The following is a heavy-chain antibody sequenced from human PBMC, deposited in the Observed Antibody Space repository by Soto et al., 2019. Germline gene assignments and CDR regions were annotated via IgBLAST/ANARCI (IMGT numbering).Heavy chain of an antibody. CDR2: ISDTGNT. CDR3: ARTLTPITFHAGLNLSAL. Sequence: SSEALSLTCSVSDGSLSDCGPYWSWIRQSPGKGLEWMAYISDTGNTFSDPSLRSRLTVSIDASKNQFSLKLASVNAADTAISHCARTLTPITFHAGLNLSALWALGT. D-gene: IGHD3-16*01. CDR1: DGSLSDCGPY. J-gene: IGHJ1*01. V-gene: IGHV4-30-4*01.